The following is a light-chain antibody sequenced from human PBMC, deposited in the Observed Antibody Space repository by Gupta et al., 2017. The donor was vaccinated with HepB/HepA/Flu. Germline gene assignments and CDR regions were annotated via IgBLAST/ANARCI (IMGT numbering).Light chain of an antibody. CDR1: QSVSSY. CDR2: GAS. CDR3: QQYGSSIT. V-gene: IGKV3-20*01. J-gene: IGKJ5*01. Sequence: EIVLTQSPGTLSLSPGERATLSCRASQSVSSYLAWYQQKPGQAPRLLIYGASSRATGIPVRFSGSGSVNDFTLTSSRREHEDFAVYNWQQYGSSITFGQGTLLDIK.